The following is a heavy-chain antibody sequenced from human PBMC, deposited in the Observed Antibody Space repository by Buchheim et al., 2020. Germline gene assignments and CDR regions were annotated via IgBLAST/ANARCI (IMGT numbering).Heavy chain of an antibody. J-gene: IGHJ5*02. CDR1: GYSFSSYG. V-gene: IGHV1-18*01. Sequence: QSQVVQSGSEVKKPGASVTLSCKASGYSFSSYGITWVRRAPGQGLEWIGWINTYNGYTKYAQKFQGRGTLTTDRTTRPAYMELRSLRSDDTAVYHCARVNSGSAPGRWLDAWGQGTL. CDR3: ARVNSGSAPGRWLDA. D-gene: IGHD1-26*01. CDR2: INTYNGYT.